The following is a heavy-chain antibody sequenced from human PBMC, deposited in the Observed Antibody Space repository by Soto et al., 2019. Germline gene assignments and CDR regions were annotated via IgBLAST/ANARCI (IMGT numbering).Heavy chain of an antibody. D-gene: IGHD2-2*01. Sequence: QVQLQESGPGLVMPSQTLSLTCSVSGGSISSDGYFWTWIRQLPGMGLEWLGYIYSSGSAYYDPSLAARPSLSLDPSVNQFALEVYSVTAADTAVYYCARLPCSITCLFGGGFDIWGQGTVVTVSS. J-gene: IGHJ3*02. CDR2: IYSSGSA. V-gene: IGHV4-31*03. CDR1: GGSISSDGYF. CDR3: ARLPCSITCLFGGGFDI.